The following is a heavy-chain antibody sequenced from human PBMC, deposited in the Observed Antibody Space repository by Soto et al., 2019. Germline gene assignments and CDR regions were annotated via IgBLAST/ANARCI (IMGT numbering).Heavy chain of an antibody. CDR3: AKXLWYGSGSPVPEDWFDP. J-gene: IGHJ5*02. D-gene: IGHD3-10*01. V-gene: IGHV3-30*18. CDR2: ISYDGSNK. CDR1: GFTFSSYG. Sequence: QAGGSLRLSCAASGFTFSSYGMHWVRQAPGKGLEWVAVISYDGSNKYYADSVKGRFTISRDNSKNTLYLQMNSLRAEDTAVYYCAKXLWYGSGSPVPEDWFDPWGQGTLVTVSS.